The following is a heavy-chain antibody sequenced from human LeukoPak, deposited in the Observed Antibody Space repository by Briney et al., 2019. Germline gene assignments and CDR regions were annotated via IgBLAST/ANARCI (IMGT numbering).Heavy chain of an antibody. CDR1: GYTFTSYD. CDR2: MNPNSGNT. Sequence: ASVKVSCKASGYTFTSYDINWVRQATGQGLEWMGWMNPNSGNTGYAQKFQGRVTMTRDTSTSTVYMELSSLRSEDTAVYYCARASSSGYCSSTSCYRFGAFDIWGQGTMVTVSS. J-gene: IGHJ3*02. D-gene: IGHD2-2*03. V-gene: IGHV1-8*01. CDR3: ARASSSGYCSSTSCYRFGAFDI.